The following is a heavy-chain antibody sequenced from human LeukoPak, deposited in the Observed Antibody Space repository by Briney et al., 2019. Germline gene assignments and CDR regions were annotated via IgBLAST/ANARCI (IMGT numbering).Heavy chain of an antibody. CDR1: GGSISSGGYY. J-gene: IGHJ4*02. D-gene: IGHD5-18*01. V-gene: IGHV4-30-2*01. CDR3: ARMYSSVIDY. Sequence: KPSETLSLTRAVSGGSISSGGYYWSWIRQPPGKGLEWIGYIYHSGSTYYNPSLKSRVTISVDRSKNQFSLKLSSVTAADTAVYYCARMYSSVIDYWGQGTLVTVSS. CDR2: IYHSGST.